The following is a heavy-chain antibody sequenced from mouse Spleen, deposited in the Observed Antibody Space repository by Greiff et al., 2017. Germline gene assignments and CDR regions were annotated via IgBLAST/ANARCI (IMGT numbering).Heavy chain of an antibody. CDR3: ARKKDDGYYEDYFDY. CDR1: GYTFTSYG. CDR2: IYPRSGNT. Sequence: QVQLQQSGAELARPGASVKLSCKASGYTFTSYGISWVKQRTGQGLEWIGEIYPRSGNTYYNEKFKGKATLTADKSSSTAYMELRSLTSEDSAVYFCARKKDDGYYEDYFDYWGQGTTLTVSS. V-gene: IGHV1-81*01. J-gene: IGHJ2*01. D-gene: IGHD2-3*01.